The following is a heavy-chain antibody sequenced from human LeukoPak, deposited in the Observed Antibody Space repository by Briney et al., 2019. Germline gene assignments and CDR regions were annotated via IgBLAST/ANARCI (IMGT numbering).Heavy chain of an antibody. Sequence: GGSLRLSCAASGFSFGSHAMSWVRQAPGKGLEWVSAISGRGGSTYYADSVKGRFTISRDNSKNTLYLQMNSLRAEDTAVYYCAKDRGSGWPQFDYWGQGTLVTVSS. J-gene: IGHJ4*02. CDR3: AKDRGSGWPQFDY. CDR1: GFSFGSHA. CDR2: ISGRGGST. V-gene: IGHV3-23*01. D-gene: IGHD6-19*01.